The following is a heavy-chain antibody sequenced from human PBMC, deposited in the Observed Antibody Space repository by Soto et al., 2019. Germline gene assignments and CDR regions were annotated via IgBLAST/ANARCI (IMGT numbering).Heavy chain of an antibody. CDR2: ISYSGNT. CDR1: GVSISSSSYY. V-gene: IGHV4-31*03. CDR3: ARDGKAYYRFDY. D-gene: IGHD3-22*01. J-gene: IGHJ4*02. Sequence: QVQLQESGPGLVKPSQTLSLTCNVSGVSISSSSYYWSWIRQNPGKGLEWIGYISYSGNTHYNPSLKSRVTISRDTSENQFSLRLSSVTAADTAVYFCARDGKAYYRFDYWGQGSLVTVSS.